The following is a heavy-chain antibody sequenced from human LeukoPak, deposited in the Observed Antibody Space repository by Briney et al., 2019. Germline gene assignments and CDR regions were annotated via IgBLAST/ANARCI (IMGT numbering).Heavy chain of an antibody. CDR2: FDPEDGET. CDR3: ATLLRFLEWPANGFDP. V-gene: IGHV1-24*01. Sequence: GASVKVSCKVSGYTLTELSMHWVRQAPGKGLEWMGGFDPEDGETIYAQKLQGRVTMTEDTSTDTAYMELSSLRSEDTAVYYCATLLRFLEWPANGFDPWGQGTLVTVSS. D-gene: IGHD3-3*01. J-gene: IGHJ5*02. CDR1: GYTLTELS.